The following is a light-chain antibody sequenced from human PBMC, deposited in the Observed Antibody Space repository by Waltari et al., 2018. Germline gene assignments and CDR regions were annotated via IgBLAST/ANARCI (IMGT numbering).Light chain of an antibody. Sequence: SALTQPRSVSGSPGQSVTISCTGTNSDVGGYNWVSWYQQHPGKAPRVIIYDVTKRPSGVPDRFSGSKSGDMASLTISGIQADDEADYYCCSFAGTPYVCGTGTKVIVL. CDR3: CSFAGTPYV. J-gene: IGLJ1*01. CDR2: DVT. CDR1: NSDVGGYNW. V-gene: IGLV2-11*01.